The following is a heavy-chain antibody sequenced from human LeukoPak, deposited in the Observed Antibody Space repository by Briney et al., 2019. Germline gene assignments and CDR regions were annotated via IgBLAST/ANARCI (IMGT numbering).Heavy chain of an antibody. J-gene: IGHJ4*02. CDR2: ISGGGETT. CDR3: ARDYADYVGYFFFDY. Sequence: GGSPRLSCAASGFTFNNYAMNWVRQAPGKGLEWVSPISGGGETTYYADSAKGRFTISRDNSQNTLYLQMNSLRAEDTAVYYCARDYADYVGYFFFDYWGQGTLVTVSS. D-gene: IGHD4-17*01. CDR1: GFTFNNYA. V-gene: IGHV3-23*01.